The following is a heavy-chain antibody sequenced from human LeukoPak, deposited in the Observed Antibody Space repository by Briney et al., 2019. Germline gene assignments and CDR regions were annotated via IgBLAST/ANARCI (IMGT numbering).Heavy chain of an antibody. CDR3: ARAGTYYDSSGYYSFQH. CDR1: GYTFTSYG. D-gene: IGHD3-22*01. CDR2: ISAYNGNT. Sequence: ASVKVSCKASGYTFTSYGISWVRQAPGQGLEWMGWISAYNGNTNYAQKFQGWVTMTRDTSISTAYMELSRLRSDDTAVYYCARAGTYYDSSGYYSFQHWGQGTLVTVSS. J-gene: IGHJ1*01. V-gene: IGHV1-18*01.